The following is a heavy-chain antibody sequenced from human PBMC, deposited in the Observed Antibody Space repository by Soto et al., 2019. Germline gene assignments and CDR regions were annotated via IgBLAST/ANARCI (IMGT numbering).Heavy chain of an antibody. CDR2: VSWDGDFT. D-gene: IGHD2-8*01. CDR1: GFTFDDFA. CDR3: VKPTDNKYGMGV. V-gene: IGHV3-43*01. Sequence: GGSLRLSCEASGFTFDDFAMHWVRQAPGKGLEWVSLVSWDGDFTYYADSVKGRFTISRDNDKSTVSLQMNRLGHEDTALYYCVKPTDNKYGMGVGGRETTVAVSS. J-gene: IGHJ6*02.